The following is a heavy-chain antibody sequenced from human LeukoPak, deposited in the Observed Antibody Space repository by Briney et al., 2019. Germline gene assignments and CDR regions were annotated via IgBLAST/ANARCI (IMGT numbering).Heavy chain of an antibody. CDR3: ARERRGWFDP. CDR2: IGSAGDT. J-gene: IGHJ5*02. Sequence: TGGSLRLSCAASGFTFSSYDMHWVRQATGKGLEWVSAIGSAGDTYYSGSVEGRFTISRENAKNSLCLQMNSRRAGDTAVYYCARERRGWFDPWGEGTLVTVSS. CDR1: GFTFSSYD. V-gene: IGHV3-13*01.